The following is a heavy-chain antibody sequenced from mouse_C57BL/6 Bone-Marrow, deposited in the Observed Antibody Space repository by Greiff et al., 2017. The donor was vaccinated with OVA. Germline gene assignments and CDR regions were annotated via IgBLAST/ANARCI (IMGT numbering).Heavy chain of an antibody. J-gene: IGHJ1*03. Sequence: EVKVVESGGGLVQPGGSLKLSCAASGFTFSDYYMYWVRQTPEKRLEWVAYISNGGGSTYYPDTVKGRFTISRDNAKNTLYLQMSRLKSEDTAMYYCARPILYDGDYYWYFDVWGTGTTVTVAS. V-gene: IGHV5-12*01. D-gene: IGHD2-3*01. CDR3: ARPILYDGDYYWYFDV. CDR1: GFTFSDYY. CDR2: ISNGGGST.